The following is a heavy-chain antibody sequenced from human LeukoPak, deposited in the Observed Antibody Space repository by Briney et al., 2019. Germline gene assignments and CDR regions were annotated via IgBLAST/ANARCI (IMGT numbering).Heavy chain of an antibody. V-gene: IGHV4-61*01. Sequence: PSETLSLTCSVSGGSVSSNNHYWTWIRQPPGKGLEWIGYISYSGDTYYNPSLKSRVTISVDTSKNQFSLKLSSVTAADTAVYYCASFSGVGATAPHNFDYWGQGTLVTVSS. D-gene: IGHD1-26*01. CDR3: ASFSGVGATAPHNFDY. CDR1: GGSVSSNNHY. CDR2: ISYSGDT. J-gene: IGHJ4*02.